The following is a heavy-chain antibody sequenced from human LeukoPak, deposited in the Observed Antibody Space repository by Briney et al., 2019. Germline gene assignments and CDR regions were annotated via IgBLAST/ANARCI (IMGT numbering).Heavy chain of an antibody. V-gene: IGHV4-30-4*08. D-gene: IGHD3-3*01. CDR3: ARAVGDFWSGYSAFDI. CDR1: GGSLSSGDYY. J-gene: IGHJ3*02. CDR2: IYYSGST. Sequence: SETLSLTCTVSGGSLSSGDYYWSWIRQPPGKGLEWFGYIYYSGSTYYNPSLKSRVTISVDTSKNQFSLKLSSVTAADTAVYYCARAVGDFWSGYSAFDIWGQGTMVTVSS.